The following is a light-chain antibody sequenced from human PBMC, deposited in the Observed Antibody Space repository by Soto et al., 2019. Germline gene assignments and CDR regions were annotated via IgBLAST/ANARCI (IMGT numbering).Light chain of an antibody. CDR2: STS. CDR3: QQYNSVSS. J-gene: IGKJ2*03. Sequence: IQMIQSPSTLSASLGETVTISCRAGQSVSKWLAWYRQKPGQAPVLLIHSTSTLQLGVPSRFSGSGWGTEFTLTISNLQPDDSATYYCQQYNSVSSFGQGTKLVIK. CDR1: QSVSKW. V-gene: IGKV1-5*01.